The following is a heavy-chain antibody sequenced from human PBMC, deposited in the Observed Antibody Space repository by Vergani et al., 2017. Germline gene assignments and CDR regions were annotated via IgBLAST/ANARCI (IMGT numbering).Heavy chain of an antibody. V-gene: IGHV3-30-3*01. J-gene: IGHJ4*02. Sequence: QVQLVESGGGVVQPGRSLRLSCAASGFTFSSYAMHWVRQAPGKGLEWVAVISYDGSNKYYADSVKGRFTISRDNTKNTLYLQMNSLRAEDTGVYYCAGDYRSFAYWGQGSLVTVPS. D-gene: IGHD4-11*01. CDR2: ISYDGSNK. CDR1: GFTFSSYA. CDR3: AGDYRSFAY.